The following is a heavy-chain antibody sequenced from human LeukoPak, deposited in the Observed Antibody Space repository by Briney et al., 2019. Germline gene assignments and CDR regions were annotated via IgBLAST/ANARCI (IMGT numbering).Heavy chain of an antibody. CDR1: GGSISSSSYY. CDR3: ARHFDYPNAFDI. V-gene: IGHV4-39*07. Sequence: SETLSLTYTASGGSISSSSYYWGWIRQPPGKGLEWIGTIYYSGSTYYNPSLRSRVTISVDTSKNQFSLKLSSVTAADTAVYHCARHFDYPNAFDIWGQGTMVTVSS. CDR2: IYYSGST. D-gene: IGHD3-9*01. J-gene: IGHJ3*02.